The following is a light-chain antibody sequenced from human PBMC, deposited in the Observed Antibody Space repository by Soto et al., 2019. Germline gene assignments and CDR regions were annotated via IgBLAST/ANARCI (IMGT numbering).Light chain of an antibody. J-gene: IGKJ1*01. CDR3: QQYNNWPWT. V-gene: IGKV3-15*01. CDR1: QSISDT. Sequence: EIVMTQSPATLSVSPGGRATLSCRASQSISDTLAWYQQKPGQAPRLLIHGASTRATGFPARFSSSGSGTDFTLTISSLQSEDFAVYYCQQYNNWPWTFGQGTKVDI. CDR2: GAS.